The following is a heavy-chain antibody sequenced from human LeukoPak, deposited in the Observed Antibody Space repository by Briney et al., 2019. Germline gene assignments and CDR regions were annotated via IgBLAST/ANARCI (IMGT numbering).Heavy chain of an antibody. CDR2: ISYNGEQT. Sequence: PGGSLRLSCAGSGFTFSQYFMHWVRQAPGKGLEYLPVISYNGEQTYYSKSVTGRFTISRDNSENMLYLQMGSLRPEDTAVYFCARDPSVGGFSGSELDLWGQGTLVTVSS. J-gene: IGHJ5*02. CDR1: GFTFSQYF. D-gene: IGHD3-22*01. CDR3: ARDPSVGGFSGSELDL. V-gene: IGHV3-64*01.